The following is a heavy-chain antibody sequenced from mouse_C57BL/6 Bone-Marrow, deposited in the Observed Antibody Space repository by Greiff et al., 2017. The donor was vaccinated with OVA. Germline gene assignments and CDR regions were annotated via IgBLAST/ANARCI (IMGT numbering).Heavy chain of an antibody. V-gene: IGHV1-55*01. D-gene: IGHD4-1*01. Sequence: VQLVEPGAELVKPGASVKMSCKASGYTFTSYWITWVKQRPGQGLEWIGDIYPGSGSTNYNEKFKSKATLTVDTSSSTAYMQLSSLTSEDSAVYYCARSRTGTWYFDVWGTGTTVTVSS. CDR1: GYTFTSYW. J-gene: IGHJ1*03. CDR3: ARSRTGTWYFDV. CDR2: IYPGSGST.